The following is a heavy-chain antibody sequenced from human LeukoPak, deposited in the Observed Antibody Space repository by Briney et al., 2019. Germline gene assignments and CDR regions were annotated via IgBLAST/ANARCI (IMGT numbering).Heavy chain of an antibody. D-gene: IGHD3-22*01. V-gene: IGHV3-21*01. J-gene: IGHJ6*02. CDR1: GFTFSSYS. CDR3: ARDVHYYDSSGYYNHYYYYGMDV. Sequence: GGSLRLSCAASGFTFSSYSMNWVRQAPGKGLEWVSSISSSSSYIYYADSVKGRFTISRGNAKNSLYLQMNSLRAEDTAVYYCARDVHYYDSSGYYNHYYYYGMDVWGQGTTVTVSS. CDR2: ISSSSSYI.